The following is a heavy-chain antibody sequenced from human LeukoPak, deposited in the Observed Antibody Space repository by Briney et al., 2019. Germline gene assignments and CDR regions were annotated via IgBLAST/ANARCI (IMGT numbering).Heavy chain of an antibody. Sequence: GGSLRLSCAASGFTFSSYSMNWVRLAPGKGLEWVSSISSSSSYIYYADSVKGRFTISRDNAKNSLYLQMNSLRAEDTAVYYCARERGYSVHEQVPFVSWGQGTLVTVSS. CDR3: ARERGYSVHEQVPFVS. CDR1: GFTFSSYS. J-gene: IGHJ4*02. V-gene: IGHV3-21*01. D-gene: IGHD5/OR15-5a*01. CDR2: ISSSSSYI.